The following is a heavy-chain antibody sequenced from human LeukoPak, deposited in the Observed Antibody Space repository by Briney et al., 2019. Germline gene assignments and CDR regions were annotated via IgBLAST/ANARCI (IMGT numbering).Heavy chain of an antibody. Sequence: PGGSLRLSCAASGFTFSSYSMNWVRQAPGKGLEWVSSISSSSSYIYYADSVKGRFTISRDNAKNSLYLQMNSLRAEDTAVYYCARDSSSWYLAFDYWGQGTLVTVSS. V-gene: IGHV3-21*01. CDR1: GFTFSSYS. D-gene: IGHD6-13*01. J-gene: IGHJ4*02. CDR3: ARDSSSWYLAFDY. CDR2: ISSSSSYI.